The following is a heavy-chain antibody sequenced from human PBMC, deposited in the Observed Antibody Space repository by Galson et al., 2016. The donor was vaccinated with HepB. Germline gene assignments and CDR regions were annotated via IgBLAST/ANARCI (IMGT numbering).Heavy chain of an antibody. Sequence: SPRLSCAASGFTFSSYTMIWVRPAPGKGLEWVSAISVSGGNTYYADSGKGRFTISRDNSKNTLYLQRKSLRAEDTAVCYCAKLPCDWYEDYWGQGTLGTVSS. CDR1: GFTFSSYT. J-gene: IGHJ4*02. CDR3: AKLPCDWYEDY. V-gene: IGHV3-23*01. CDR2: ISVSGGNT. D-gene: IGHD6-19*01.